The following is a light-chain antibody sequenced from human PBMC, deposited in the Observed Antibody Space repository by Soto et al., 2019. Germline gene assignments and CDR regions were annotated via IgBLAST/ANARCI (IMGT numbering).Light chain of an antibody. J-gene: IGLJ2*01. CDR2: LEVSGSY. CDR1: SGHSSYI. V-gene: IGLV4-60*02. CDR3: QTWDILILV. Sequence: QLVLTQSSSASASLGSSVKLTCTLSSGHSSYIIAWHQQQPGKSPRYLMKLEVSGSYNKGSGFPDRFSGSSAGADRYLTISNLQFDDEAVYYCQTWDILILVFGGGTNLTVL.